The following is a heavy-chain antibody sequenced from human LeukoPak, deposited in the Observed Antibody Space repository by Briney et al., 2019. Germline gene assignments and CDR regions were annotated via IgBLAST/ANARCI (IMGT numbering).Heavy chain of an antibody. V-gene: IGHV4-4*02. J-gene: IGHJ5*02. CDR2: IHHRGNT. CDR3: AKHRGFTFDP. D-gene: IGHD5-12*01. Sequence: SGTLSLTCAVSGDSISNSEWWSWVRQPPGKGREWIGQIHHRGNTKYNPSLRSRFTMSVDKSKNQFSLKVTSVTAADTAVYSCAKHRGFTFDPWGPGTLVTVSS. CDR1: GDSISNSEW.